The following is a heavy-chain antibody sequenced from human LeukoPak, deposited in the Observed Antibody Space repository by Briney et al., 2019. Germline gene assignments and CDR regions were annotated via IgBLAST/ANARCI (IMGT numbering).Heavy chain of an antibody. Sequence: ASVKVSCKASGYTFTGYYMHWVRQAPGQGLEWMGWINPNSGGTNYAQKFQGRVTMTRDTSISTAYMELSRLRSEDTAVYYCARYYYDSSQFDPWGQGTLVTVSS. CDR1: GYTFTGYY. V-gene: IGHV1-2*02. CDR2: INPNSGGT. CDR3: ARYYYDSSQFDP. D-gene: IGHD3-22*01. J-gene: IGHJ5*02.